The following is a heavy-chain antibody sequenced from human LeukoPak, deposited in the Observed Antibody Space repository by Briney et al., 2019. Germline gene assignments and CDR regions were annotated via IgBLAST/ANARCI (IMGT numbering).Heavy chain of an antibody. J-gene: IGHJ5*02. Sequence: SETLSLTCTVSGGSISSYYWSWIRQPPGKGLEWIGYIYYSGSTNYNPSLKSRVTISVDTSKNQFSLKLSSVTAADTAVYYCVRKWGARGWFDPWGQGTLVTVSS. CDR2: IYYSGST. CDR3: VRKWGARGWFDP. CDR1: GGSISSYY. D-gene: IGHD2-8*01. V-gene: IGHV4-59*08.